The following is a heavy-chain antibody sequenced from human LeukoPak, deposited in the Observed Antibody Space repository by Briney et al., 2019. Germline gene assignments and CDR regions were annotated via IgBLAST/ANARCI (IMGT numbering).Heavy chain of an antibody. Sequence: SDTLSLTCVVSGYSISSGYYWGWIRQPPGKGLEWIGSIYHSGSTYYNPSLKSRVTISVDTSKNQFSLKLSSVTAADTAVYYCARGTQLDTAFDYWGQGTLVTVSS. CDR3: ARGTQLDTAFDY. CDR2: IYHSGST. D-gene: IGHD6-6*01. V-gene: IGHV4-38-2*01. CDR1: GYSISSGYY. J-gene: IGHJ4*02.